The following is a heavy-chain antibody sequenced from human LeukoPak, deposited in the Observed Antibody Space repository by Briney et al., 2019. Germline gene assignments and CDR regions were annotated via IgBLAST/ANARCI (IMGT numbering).Heavy chain of an antibody. Sequence: GGSLRLSCAASGFTFNNYAMHWVRQAPGKGLEWVADISYDGYTKYYADSVKGQFTISRDNSKDTLYLQMNSLRAEDTAVYYCARYAWSLGPAPGTPLFDYWGQGTLATVSS. J-gene: IGHJ4*02. D-gene: IGHD6-13*01. CDR3: ARYAWSLGPAPGTPLFDY. CDR1: GFTFNNYA. CDR2: ISYDGYTK. V-gene: IGHV3-30-3*01.